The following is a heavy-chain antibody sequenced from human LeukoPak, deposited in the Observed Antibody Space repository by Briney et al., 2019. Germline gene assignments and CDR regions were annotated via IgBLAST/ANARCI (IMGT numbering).Heavy chain of an antibody. CDR1: GASISSVGHY. V-gene: IGHV4-39*01. Sequence: SETLSLTCTVSGASISSVGHYWSWIRQPPGKGLEWIASINYSGSTYYNPSLKSRVTISVDTSENQFSLKLSSVTAADTAVYYCARYVVYGSGKYYFDYWGQGTLVTVSS. CDR3: ARYVVYGSGKYYFDY. J-gene: IGHJ4*02. CDR2: INYSGST. D-gene: IGHD3-10*01.